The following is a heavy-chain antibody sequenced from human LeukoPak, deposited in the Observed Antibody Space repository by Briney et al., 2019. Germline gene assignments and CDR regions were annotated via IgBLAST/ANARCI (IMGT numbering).Heavy chain of an antibody. J-gene: IGHJ3*02. D-gene: IGHD4-11*01. CDR3: ASFSNYDAFDI. Sequence: GGSLRLSCAASGFTFSSYSMNWVRQAPGKGLEWVAVISYDGSNKYYADSVKGRFTISRDNSKNTLYLQMNSLRAEDTAVYYCASFSNYDAFDIWGQGTMVTVSS. CDR1: GFTFSSYS. CDR2: ISYDGSNK. V-gene: IGHV3-30*03.